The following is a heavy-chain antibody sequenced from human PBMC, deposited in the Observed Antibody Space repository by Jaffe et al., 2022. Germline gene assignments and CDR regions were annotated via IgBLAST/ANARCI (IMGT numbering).Heavy chain of an antibody. CDR3: ARGPYYDFWSGYFSNYYYYYMDV. V-gene: IGHV1-8*01. CDR1: GYTFTSYD. J-gene: IGHJ6*03. Sequence: QVQLVQSGAEVKKPGASVKVSCKASGYTFTSYDINWVRQATGQGLEWMGWMNPNSGNTGYAQKFQGRVTMTRNTSISTAYMELSSLRSEDTAVYYCARGPYYDFWSGYFSNYYYYYMDVWGKGTTVTVSS. CDR2: MNPNSGNT. D-gene: IGHD3-3*01.